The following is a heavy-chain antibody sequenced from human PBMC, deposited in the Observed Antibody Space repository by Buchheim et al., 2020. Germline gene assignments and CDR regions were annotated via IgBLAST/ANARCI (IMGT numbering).Heavy chain of an antibody. CDR3: AKDIYSSSWYFDY. V-gene: IGHV3-30*18. CDR1: GFTFSSYG. D-gene: IGHD6-13*01. J-gene: IGHJ4*02. CDR2: ISYDGSNK. Sequence: QVQLVESGGGVVQPGRSLRLSCAASGFTFSSYGMHWVRQAPGKGLEWVAVISYDGSNKYYADSVKGRFTISSDNSKNTLYLQMNSLRAEDTAVYYCAKDIYSSSWYFDYWGQGTL.